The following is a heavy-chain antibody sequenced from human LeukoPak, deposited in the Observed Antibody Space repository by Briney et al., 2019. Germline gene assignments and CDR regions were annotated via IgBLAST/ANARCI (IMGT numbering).Heavy chain of an antibody. CDR2: INSSSYI. CDR3: ARGDEETYYYDSSGYQFDY. J-gene: IGHJ4*02. V-gene: IGHV3-21*01. CDR1: GFTFSSYS. D-gene: IGHD3-22*01. Sequence: GGSLRLSCAASGFTFSSYSMNWVRQAPGKGLEWVSSINSSSYIYYADSVKGRFTISRDNAKNSLYLQMNSLRAEDTAVYYCARGDEETYYYDSSGYQFDYWGQGTLVTVSS.